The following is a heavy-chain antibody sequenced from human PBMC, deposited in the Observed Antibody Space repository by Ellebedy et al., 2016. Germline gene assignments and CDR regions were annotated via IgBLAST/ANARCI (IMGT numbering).Heavy chain of an antibody. V-gene: IGHV3-7*01. CDR2: IKQDGSEK. Sequence: GESLKISCAASGFTFSSYWMSWVRQAPGKGLEWVANIKQDGSEKYYVDSVKGRFTISRDNAKNSLYLQMNSLRAEDTAVYYCARVTGDYATKYYGMDVWGQGTTVTVSS. D-gene: IGHD4-17*01. CDR1: GFTFSSYW. CDR3: ARVTGDYATKYYGMDV. J-gene: IGHJ6*02.